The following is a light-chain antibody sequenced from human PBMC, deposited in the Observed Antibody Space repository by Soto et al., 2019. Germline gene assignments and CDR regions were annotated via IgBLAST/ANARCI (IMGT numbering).Light chain of an antibody. Sequence: QSVLTQPASVSGSPGQSITISCTGTSSDVGGYNYVSWYQQHPGKAPKLMIYEVSNRPSGVSNRFSGSKSGNTASLTISGLQAEDKADYYCSSYTSSSTLLYVFGTGTKVTV. CDR3: SSYTSSSTLLYV. CDR2: EVS. V-gene: IGLV2-14*01. CDR1: SSDVGGYNY. J-gene: IGLJ1*01.